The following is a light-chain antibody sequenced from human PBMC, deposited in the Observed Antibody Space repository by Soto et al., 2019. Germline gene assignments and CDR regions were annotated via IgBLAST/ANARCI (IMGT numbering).Light chain of an antibody. V-gene: IGKV3-15*01. Sequence: IVMTQSPATLSVSPGERATLSCRASQSVSSNLAWYQQRPGRAPSLLIFGASTRATGVPDRFSGSGSGTEFTLNISSLQSEDFAVYYCTPYNNRPPGTSGQGNKVEIX. CDR1: QSVSSN. CDR3: TPYNNRPPGT. J-gene: IGKJ1*01. CDR2: GAS.